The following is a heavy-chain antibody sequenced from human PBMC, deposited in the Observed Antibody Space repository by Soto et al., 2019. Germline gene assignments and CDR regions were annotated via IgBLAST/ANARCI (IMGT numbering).Heavy chain of an antibody. CDR3: ARERSGWYVGWFDP. J-gene: IGHJ5*02. V-gene: IGHV4-59*01. D-gene: IGHD6-19*01. CDR2: IYYSGST. CDR1: GGSISSYY. Sequence: ETLSLTCTVPGGSISSYYWSWIRQPPGKGLEWIGYIYYSGSTNYNPSLKSRVTISVDTSKNQFSLKLSSVTAADTAVYYCARERSGWYVGWFDPWGQGTLVTVSS.